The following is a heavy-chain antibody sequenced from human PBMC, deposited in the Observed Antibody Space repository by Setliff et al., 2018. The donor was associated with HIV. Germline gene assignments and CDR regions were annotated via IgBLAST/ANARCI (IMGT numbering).Heavy chain of an antibody. D-gene: IGHD3-22*01. CDR3: ASRVYYYDSNNFLREEGFDP. CDR1: GASIRTGSYY. Sequence: PSETLSLTCTVSGASIRTGSYYWGWIRRPPGKGLEYIGSIYYNEKTYYSPSLKSRVTISIDTSKNQFSLNLTSVTAADSAVYYCASRVYYYDSNNFLREEGFDPWGQGTLVTVSS. CDR2: IYYNEKT. J-gene: IGHJ5*02. V-gene: IGHV4-39*01.